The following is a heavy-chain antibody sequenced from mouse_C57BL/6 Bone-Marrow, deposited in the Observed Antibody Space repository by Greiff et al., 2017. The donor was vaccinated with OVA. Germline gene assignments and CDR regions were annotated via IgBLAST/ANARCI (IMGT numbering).Heavy chain of an antibody. CDR3: ARDRDTAVDY. CDR1: GYSITSGYY. J-gene: IGHJ2*01. Sequence: EVKLMESGPGLVKPSQSLSLTCSVTGYSITSGYYWNWIRQLPGNKLEWMGFISYDGSNNYNPSLKNRISITRDTSKNQFFLKLNSVTTEDTATYYCARDRDTAVDYWGQGTTLTVSS. CDR2: ISYDGSN. D-gene: IGHD3-1*01. V-gene: IGHV3-6*01.